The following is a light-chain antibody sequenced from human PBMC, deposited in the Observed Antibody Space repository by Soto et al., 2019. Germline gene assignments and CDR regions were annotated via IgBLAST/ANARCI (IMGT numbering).Light chain of an antibody. CDR2: EVS. V-gene: IGLV2-14*03. J-gene: IGLJ3*02. CDR3: TSFTRSCTWV. CDR1: SSDVGGYNY. Sequence: QSVLTQPASVSGSPGQSITISCTGTSSDVGGYNYVSWFQQHPGKAPKLKIYEVSNRPSGVSNRFSGSKSGYTASLTISELQAEDEVEYYCTSFTRSCTWVFVCGTK.